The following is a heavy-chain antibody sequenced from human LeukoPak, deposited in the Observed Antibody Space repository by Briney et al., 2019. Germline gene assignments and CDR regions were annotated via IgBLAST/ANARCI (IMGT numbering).Heavy chain of an antibody. Sequence: ASVKVSCKASGYTFTSYDINWVRQATGQGLEWMGWMNPNSGNTGYAQKFQGRVTMTRNTSISTAYMELSSLRSEDTAVYYCARGLGLRKEFDYWGQGTLVTVSS. CDR1: GYTFTSYD. CDR2: MNPNSGNT. D-gene: IGHD3-16*01. V-gene: IGHV1-8*01. CDR3: ARGLGLRKEFDY. J-gene: IGHJ4*02.